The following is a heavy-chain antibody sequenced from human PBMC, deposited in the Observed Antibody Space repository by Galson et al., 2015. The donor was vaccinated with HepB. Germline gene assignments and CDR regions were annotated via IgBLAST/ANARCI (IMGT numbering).Heavy chain of an antibody. D-gene: IGHD5-12*01. CDR3: AKATGATIVDFDY. CDR1: GFTFNSYA. Sequence: SLRLSCAASGFTFNSYAMSWVRQAPGKGLEWVSAISVGGGSTYYADSVKGRFTISRDNSKNTLYLQMNSLRAEDTAVYYCAKATGATIVDFDYWGQGTLVTVSS. J-gene: IGHJ4*02. CDR2: ISVGGGST. V-gene: IGHV3-23*01.